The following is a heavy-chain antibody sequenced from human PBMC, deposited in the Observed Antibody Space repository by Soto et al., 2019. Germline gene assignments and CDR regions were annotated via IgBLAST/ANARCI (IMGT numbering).Heavy chain of an antibody. CDR1: GFTFSSYA. CDR2: ISGSGGST. D-gene: IGHD3-22*01. V-gene: IGHV3-23*01. Sequence: PGGSLRLSCAASGFTFSSYAMSWVRQAPGKGLEWVSAISGSGGSTYYADSVKGRFTISRDNSKNTLYLQMNSLRAEDTAVYYCAKDGAHYYDSSGYLDAFDVWGQGTMVTVSS. CDR3: AKDGAHYYDSSGYLDAFDV. J-gene: IGHJ3*01.